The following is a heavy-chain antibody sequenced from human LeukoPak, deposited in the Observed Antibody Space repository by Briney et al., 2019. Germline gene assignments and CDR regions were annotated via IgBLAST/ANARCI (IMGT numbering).Heavy chain of an antibody. D-gene: IGHD3-9*01. J-gene: IGHJ4*02. Sequence: ASVKVSCKASGYTFTSYGISWVRQAPGQGLEWMGWISAYNGNTNHAQKLQGRVTMTTDTSTSTAYMELRSLRSDDTAVYYCARALHYDILTGYYSTKITQYYFDYWGQGTLVTVSS. V-gene: IGHV1-18*01. CDR3: ARALHYDILTGYYSTKITQYYFDY. CDR1: GYTFTSYG. CDR2: ISAYNGNT.